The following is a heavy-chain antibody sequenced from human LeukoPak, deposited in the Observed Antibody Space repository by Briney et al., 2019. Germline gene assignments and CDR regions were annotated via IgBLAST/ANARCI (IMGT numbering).Heavy chain of an antibody. Sequence: GGSLRLSCAASGFTFSSYAMSWVRQAPGKGLEWVSAISGSGGSTYYADSVKGRFTISRDNSKNTLNLQMNSLRAEDTAVYYCAADLNLSGYDLFDYWGQGTLVTVSS. D-gene: IGHD5-12*01. V-gene: IGHV3-23*01. J-gene: IGHJ4*02. CDR1: GFTFSSYA. CDR3: AADLNLSGYDLFDY. CDR2: ISGSGGST.